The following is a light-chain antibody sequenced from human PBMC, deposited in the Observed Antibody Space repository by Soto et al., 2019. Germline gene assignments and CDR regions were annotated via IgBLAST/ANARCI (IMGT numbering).Light chain of an antibody. V-gene: IGKV3-20*01. CDR1: QSVTSSF. Sequence: EIVLTQSPGILSLSPGERATLSCRASQSVTSSFLAWYQQKPGQAPRLLIYSASHRATGIPDRFSGSESGTDFTLTISRLELEDFAVYYCQQYGDSRWTFGQGTKVDIK. CDR2: SAS. J-gene: IGKJ1*01. CDR3: QQYGDSRWT.